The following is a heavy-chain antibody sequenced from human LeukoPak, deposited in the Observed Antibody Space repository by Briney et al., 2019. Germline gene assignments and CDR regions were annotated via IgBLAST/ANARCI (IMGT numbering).Heavy chain of an antibody. D-gene: IGHD3-22*01. J-gene: IGHJ3*02. CDR3: ARQEPSSGYWGDAFDI. CDR1: GFIFSSYD. CDR2: IGTTGDT. V-gene: IGHV3-13*04. Sequence: GGSLRLSCAASGFIFSSYDMHWVRQATGKGLEWVSAIGTTGDTYYPGSVKGRFTISRENAKNSSYLHMNSLRAGDTAVYYCARQEPSSGYWGDAFDIWGQGTMVTVSS.